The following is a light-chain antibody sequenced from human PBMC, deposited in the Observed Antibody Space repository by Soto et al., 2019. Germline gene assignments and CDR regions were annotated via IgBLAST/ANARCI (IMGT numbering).Light chain of an antibody. J-gene: IGKJ1*01. V-gene: IGKV3-15*01. CDR3: QQYNNWPWT. Sequence: EIVLTQSPATLSLSPGERATLSCRASQSISDTLAWYQQKPGQAPRLLIHGASTRATGFPARFSGSGSGTDFTLTISSLQSEDFAVYYCQQYNNWPWTFGQGTKVEIK. CDR1: QSISDT. CDR2: GAS.